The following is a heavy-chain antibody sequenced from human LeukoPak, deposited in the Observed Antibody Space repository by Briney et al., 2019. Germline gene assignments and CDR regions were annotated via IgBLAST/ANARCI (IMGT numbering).Heavy chain of an antibody. Sequence: GASVKVSCKASGGTFSNYTISWVRQAPGQGLEWMGWISAYNGNTNYAQKLQGRVTMTTDTSTSTAYMELRSLRSDDTAVYYCARTTGELELPTYDYWGQGTLVTVSS. CDR3: ARTTGELELPTYDY. CDR1: GGTFSNYT. D-gene: IGHD1-7*01. CDR2: ISAYNGNT. J-gene: IGHJ4*02. V-gene: IGHV1-18*01.